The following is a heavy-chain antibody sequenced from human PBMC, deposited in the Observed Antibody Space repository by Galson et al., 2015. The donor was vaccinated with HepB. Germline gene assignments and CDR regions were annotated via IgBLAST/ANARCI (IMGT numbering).Heavy chain of an antibody. D-gene: IGHD4-17*01. CDR3: ARGWGVTVTTGTRLDF. Sequence: SVKVSCKASGYIFTNFAMHWVRQAPGQSLEWMGWINTGSGITKYSQKFQGRVAITRDTSAGTAYMDLSSLRSEDTAIYYCARGWGVTVTTGTRLDFWGQGTLVTVPS. V-gene: IGHV1-3*04. CDR1: GYIFTNFA. J-gene: IGHJ4*02. CDR2: INTGSGIT.